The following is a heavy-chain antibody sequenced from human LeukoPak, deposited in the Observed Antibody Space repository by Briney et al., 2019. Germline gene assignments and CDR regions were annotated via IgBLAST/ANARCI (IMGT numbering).Heavy chain of an antibody. CDR2: IYYSGST. V-gene: IGHV4-59*01. D-gene: IGHD1-26*01. CDR3: ARGGSYFGY. J-gene: IGHJ4*02. Sequence: PSETLSLTCTVSGDSISGYYWSWVRQPPGKGLEWIGNIYYSGSTNYNPSLKSRVSISLDMSKNQFSLKLNSVTAADTAVYYCARGGSYFGYWGQGTLVTVSS. CDR1: GDSISGYY.